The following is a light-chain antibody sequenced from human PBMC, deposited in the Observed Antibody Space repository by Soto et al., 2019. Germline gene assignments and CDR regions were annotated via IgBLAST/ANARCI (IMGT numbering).Light chain of an antibody. CDR3: QQRSSWPPT. CDR2: DTS. V-gene: IGKV3-11*01. CDR1: QSVSSY. Sequence: EIVLTQSPATLSLSPGERATLSCRASQSVSSYLAWYQEKPGQAPRLLIYDTSNRATGIPARFSGSGSVTDFTLTISTLEPEDFAVYYCQQRSSWPPTFGQGTKVEIK. J-gene: IGKJ1*01.